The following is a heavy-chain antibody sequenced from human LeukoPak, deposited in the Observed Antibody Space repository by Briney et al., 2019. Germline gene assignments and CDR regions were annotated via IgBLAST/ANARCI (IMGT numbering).Heavy chain of an antibody. CDR3: AKERYYYGSGSLNY. CDR1: GFTFSSYG. D-gene: IGHD3-10*01. Sequence: GSLRLSCAASGFTFSSYGMHWVRQAPGKGLEWVAVISYDGSNKYYADSVKGRFTISRDNSKNTLYLQMNSLRAEDTAVYYCAKERYYYGSGSLNYWGQGTLVTVSS. CDR2: ISYDGSNK. V-gene: IGHV3-30*18. J-gene: IGHJ4*02.